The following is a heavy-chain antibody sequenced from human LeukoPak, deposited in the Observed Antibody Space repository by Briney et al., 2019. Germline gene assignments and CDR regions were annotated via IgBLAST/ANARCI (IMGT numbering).Heavy chain of an antibody. D-gene: IGHD3-22*01. CDR2: IRSKAYGGTT. CDR3: SRAKSNYYDSSAPNY. V-gene: IGHV3-49*03. J-gene: IGHJ4*02. CDR1: GFTFGDYA. Sequence: PGXXLRLSCTDSGFTFGDYAMSWFRQAPGKGLEWVGFIRSKAYGGTTEYAASVKGRFTISRYDSKSIAYLQMNSLKTEDTAVYYCSRAKSNYYDSSAPNYWGRGTLVTVSS.